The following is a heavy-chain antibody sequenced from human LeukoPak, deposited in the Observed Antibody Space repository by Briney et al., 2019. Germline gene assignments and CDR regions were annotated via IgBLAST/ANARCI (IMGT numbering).Heavy chain of an antibody. Sequence: GASVKVSCKASGFTFTSSAMQWVRQARGQRLEWIGWIVVGSGNTNYAQKFQERVTITRDMSTSTAYMELSSLRSEDTAVYYCAAARNLYSSSWPVYWGQGTLVTVSS. CDR2: IVVGSGNT. V-gene: IGHV1-58*02. CDR1: GFTFTSSA. CDR3: AAARNLYSSSWPVY. D-gene: IGHD6-13*01. J-gene: IGHJ4*02.